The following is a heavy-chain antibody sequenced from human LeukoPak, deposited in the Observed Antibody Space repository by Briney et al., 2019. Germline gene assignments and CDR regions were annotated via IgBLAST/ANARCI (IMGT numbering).Heavy chain of an antibody. D-gene: IGHD5-12*01. V-gene: IGHV4-61*08. CDR3: ARGRYGGYTFDY. CDR1: GGSISSGGYY. CDR2: IYYSGST. J-gene: IGHJ4*02. Sequence: PSQTLSLTCTVSGGSISSGGYYWSWIRQPPGKGLEWIGYIYYSGSTNYNPSLKSRVTISVDTSKNQFSLKLSSVTAADTAVCYCARGRYGGYTFDYWGQGTLVTVSS.